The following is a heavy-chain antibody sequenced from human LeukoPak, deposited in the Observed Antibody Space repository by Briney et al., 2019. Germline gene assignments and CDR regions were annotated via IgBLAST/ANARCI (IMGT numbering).Heavy chain of an antibody. CDR2: ISAYNGNT. CDR3: ARERQYYDILTGYYFGLVPNGMDV. Sequence: GASVKLSCKASGYTFTSYGISWVRQAPGQGLEWMGWISAYNGNTNYAQKRQGRVTMTTDTSTSTAYMELRSLRSDDTAVYYCARERQYYDILTGYYFGLVPNGMDVWGQGTTVTVSS. V-gene: IGHV1-18*01. D-gene: IGHD3-9*01. CDR1: GYTFTSYG. J-gene: IGHJ6*02.